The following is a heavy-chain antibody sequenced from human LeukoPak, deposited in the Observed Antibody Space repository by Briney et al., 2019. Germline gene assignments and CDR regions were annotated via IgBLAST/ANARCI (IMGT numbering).Heavy chain of an antibody. J-gene: IGHJ4*02. V-gene: IGHV3-7*01. Sequence: GGSLRLSCAASGFTLTSYWMSWVRQAPGKGLEWVANIEQDGSEKYYVDSVKGRFTISRDNAKNSLYLQMNSLRAEDTAVYYCASQSYGLFEYWGQGTLVTVSS. D-gene: IGHD3-10*01. CDR3: ASQSYGLFEY. CDR1: GFTLTSYW. CDR2: IEQDGSEK.